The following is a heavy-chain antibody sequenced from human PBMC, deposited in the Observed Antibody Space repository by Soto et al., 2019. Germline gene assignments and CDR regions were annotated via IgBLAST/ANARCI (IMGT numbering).Heavy chain of an antibody. CDR1: GFPLSTSGVG. V-gene: IGHV2-5*02. CDR3: AHSPCSGGTCYLFDY. CDR2: IYWDDVQ. Sequence: QITLRESGPTLVKPTQTLTLTCTISGFPLSTSGVGVGWIRQPPGKSLEWLALIYWDDVQRYSPSLKTRLTITKDTSRSQVVLTMTNMDPVDTATYYCAHSPCSGGTCYLFDYWGQGTLVTVSS. J-gene: IGHJ4*02. D-gene: IGHD2-15*01.